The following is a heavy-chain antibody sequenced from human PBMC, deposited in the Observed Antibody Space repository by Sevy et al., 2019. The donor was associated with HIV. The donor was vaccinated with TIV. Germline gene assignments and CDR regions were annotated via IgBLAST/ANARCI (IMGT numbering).Heavy chain of an antibody. Sequence: GGSLRLSCAASGFTFTNYWMNWVRQAPGKGLEWVANIKQGGNDKYYVDSVKGRFILSRDNAKNSVSLQMNNLRAEDTAVYYCARGGPVVERGLIPWGLDVWGQGTTVTVSS. CDR1: GFTFTNYW. D-gene: IGHD1-1*01. CDR3: ARGGPVVERGLIPWGLDV. J-gene: IGHJ6*02. CDR2: IKQGGNDK. V-gene: IGHV3-7*01.